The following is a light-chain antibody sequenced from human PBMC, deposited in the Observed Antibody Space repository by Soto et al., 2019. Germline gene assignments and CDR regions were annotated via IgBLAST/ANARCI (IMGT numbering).Light chain of an antibody. V-gene: IGLV1-40*01. CDR1: SSNIGSTYD. J-gene: IGLJ1*01. CDR3: QSYDDSLSGHYV. CDR2: GNT. Sequence: QSVLTQPPSVSGAPGQRVTISCTGSSSNIGSTYDVQWYQQLPGTAPKLLIHGNTDRPSGVPDRFSGSKYGTSASLAITGLQADDEAKYYCQSYDDSLSGHYVFGTGTKLTVL.